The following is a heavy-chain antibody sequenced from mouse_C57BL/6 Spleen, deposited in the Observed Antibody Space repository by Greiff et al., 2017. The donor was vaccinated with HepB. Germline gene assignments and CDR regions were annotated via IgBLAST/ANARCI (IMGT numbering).Heavy chain of an antibody. CDR1: GYTFTSYW. CDR3: ARGHYCGSSYAMDY. CDR2: IDPSDSET. D-gene: IGHD1-1*01. V-gene: IGHV1-52*01. Sequence: QVQLQQPGAELVRPGSSVKLSCKASGYTFTSYWMHWVKQRPIQGLEWIGNIDPSDSETHYNQKFKDKATLTVDKSSSTAYMQLSSLTSEDSAVYYGARGHYCGSSYAMDYWGQGTSVTVSS. J-gene: IGHJ4*01.